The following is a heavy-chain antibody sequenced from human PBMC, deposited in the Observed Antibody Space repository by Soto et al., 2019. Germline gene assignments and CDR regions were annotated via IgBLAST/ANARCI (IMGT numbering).Heavy chain of an antibody. CDR2: IIPILGIA. CDR1: GGTFSSYT. Sequence: QVQLVQSGAEVKKPGSSVKVSCKASGGTFSSYTISWVRQAPGQGLEWMGRIIPILGIANYAQKFQGRVTITADKSTSTAYMELSSLRSEDTAVYYCARDQGGYSGYDYWGQGTLVTVSS. V-gene: IGHV1-69*08. D-gene: IGHD5-12*01. J-gene: IGHJ4*02. CDR3: ARDQGGYSGYDY.